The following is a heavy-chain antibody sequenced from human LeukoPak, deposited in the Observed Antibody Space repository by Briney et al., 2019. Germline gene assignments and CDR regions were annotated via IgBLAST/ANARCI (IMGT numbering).Heavy chain of an antibody. CDR3: ARERSSYSSGYYFDY. Sequence: SETLSLTCAVYGGSFSDYYWSWIRQPPGKGLEWIGSIYHSGSTYYNPSLKSRVTISVDTSKNQFSLKLSSVTAADTAVYYCARERSSYSSGYYFDYWGQGTLVTVSS. V-gene: IGHV4-34*01. D-gene: IGHD3-22*01. J-gene: IGHJ4*02. CDR1: GGSFSDYY. CDR2: IYHSGST.